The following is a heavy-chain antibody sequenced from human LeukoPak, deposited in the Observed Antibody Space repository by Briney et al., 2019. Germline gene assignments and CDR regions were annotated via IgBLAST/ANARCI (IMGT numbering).Heavy chain of an antibody. D-gene: IGHD3-9*01. CDR2: FDPEDGET. V-gene: IGHV1-24*01. CDR3: ATELRYFDWLSPIDY. J-gene: IGHJ4*02. Sequence: GASVKVPCKVSGYTLTELSMHWVRQAPGKGLEWMGGFDPEDGETIYAQKFQGRVTMTEDTSTDTAYMELSSLRSEDTAVYYCATELRYFDWLSPIDYWGQGTLVTVSS. CDR1: GYTLTELS.